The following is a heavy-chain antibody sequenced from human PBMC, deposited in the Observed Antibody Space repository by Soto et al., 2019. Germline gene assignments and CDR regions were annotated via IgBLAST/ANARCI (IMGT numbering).Heavy chain of an antibody. CDR2: INPSGGSA. D-gene: IGHD1-26*01. CDR1: GYTFTSYY. V-gene: IGHV1-46*01. CDR3: ARGSSVGLEY. Sequence: QVQMVQSGAEVKKAGASVKISCKASGYTFTSYYVHWVRQAPGQGLEWMGFINPSGGSATYVQKIQGRVTMTRDTSTSTFYMELGSLTSEDTAIYYCARGSSVGLEYWGQGTLVTVSS. J-gene: IGHJ4*02.